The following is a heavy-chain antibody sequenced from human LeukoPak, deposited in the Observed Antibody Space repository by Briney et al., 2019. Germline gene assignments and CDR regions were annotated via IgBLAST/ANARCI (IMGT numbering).Heavy chain of an antibody. CDR3: AKGPTRGSYDY. D-gene: IGHD5-12*01. Sequence: PGGSLRLSCAASGFIFSSYGMHWVRQAPDKGLEWVAFIRYDGSRKYYADSVKGRFTISRDNSKNTLYLQMNSLRAEDTAVYYCAKGPTRGSYDYWGQGTLVTVSS. V-gene: IGHV3-30*02. J-gene: IGHJ4*02. CDR1: GFIFSSYG. CDR2: IRYDGSRK.